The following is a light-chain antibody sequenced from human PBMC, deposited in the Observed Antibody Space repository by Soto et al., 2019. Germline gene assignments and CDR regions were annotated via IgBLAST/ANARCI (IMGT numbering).Light chain of an antibody. CDR1: QAIRSD. CDR2: GAS. Sequence: EIVMTQTPVSLSVSPGERATLSCMASQAIRSDLAWYQQKPGQAPRLLIYGASTRATGIPARFSGSGSGTEFTLTISSLQSEDFAVYYCQQYNDWPRTFGQGAKVDI. CDR3: QQYNDWPRT. V-gene: IGKV3-15*01. J-gene: IGKJ1*01.